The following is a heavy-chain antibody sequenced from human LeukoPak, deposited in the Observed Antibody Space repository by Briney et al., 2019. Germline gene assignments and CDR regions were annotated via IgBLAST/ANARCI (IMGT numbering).Heavy chain of an antibody. D-gene: IGHD4-17*01. J-gene: IGHJ5*02. CDR2: IYYSGST. Sequence: PSETLSLTCTVSGGSISSSGYYWGWIRQPPGKGLEWIGSIYYSGSTYYKPSLKSRVTISVDTSKNQFSLKLSSVTAADTAVYYSARDDYGDYTRRFDPWGQGTLVTVSS. CDR1: GGSISSSGYY. CDR3: ARDDYGDYTRRFDP. V-gene: IGHV4-39*07.